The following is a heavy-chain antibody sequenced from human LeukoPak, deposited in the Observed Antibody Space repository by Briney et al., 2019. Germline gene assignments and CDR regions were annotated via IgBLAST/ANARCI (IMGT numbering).Heavy chain of an antibody. V-gene: IGHV3-53*01. D-gene: IGHD2-21*02. J-gene: IGHJ6*04. CDR1: GFTVSTNH. CDR3: ARDREVVTAKAQMDV. Sequence: GGSLRLSCAVSGFTVSTNHMSWVRQAPGKGLEWFSVIYNDANTYYTDSVKGRFTISRDNSKNTVFLQMNSLRAEDTAVYYCARDREVVTAKAQMDVWGKGTTVTVSS. CDR2: IYNDANT.